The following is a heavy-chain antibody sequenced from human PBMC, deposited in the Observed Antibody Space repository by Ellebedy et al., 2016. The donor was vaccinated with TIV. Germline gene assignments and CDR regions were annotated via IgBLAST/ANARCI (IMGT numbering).Heavy chain of an antibody. D-gene: IGHD6-19*01. CDR3: ARGPSYAYTSGSLDY. J-gene: IGHJ4*02. CDR1: GGTFSSNG. CDR2: IIPISGTA. V-gene: IGHV1-69*13. Sequence: SVKVSXXASGGTFSSNGISWVRQAPGQGLEWMGGIIPISGTANYAQRFQGRVTITADESTSTAYMELSSLRSEDTAVYYCARGPSYAYTSGSLDYWGQGTLVTVSS.